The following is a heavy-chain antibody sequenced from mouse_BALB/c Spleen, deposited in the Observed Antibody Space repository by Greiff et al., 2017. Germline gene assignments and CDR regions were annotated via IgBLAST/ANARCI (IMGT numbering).Heavy chain of an antibody. V-gene: IGHV5-17*02. CDR2: ISSGSSTI. CDR1: GFTFSSFG. J-gene: IGHJ2*01. Sequence: DVQLVESGGGLVQPGGSRKLSCAASGFTFSSFGMHWVRQAPEKGLEWVAYISSGSSTIYYADTVKGRFTISRDNPKNTLFLQMTSLRSEDTAMYYCAKSGTGPFDYWGQGTTLTVSS. D-gene: IGHD3-3*01. CDR3: AKSGTGPFDY.